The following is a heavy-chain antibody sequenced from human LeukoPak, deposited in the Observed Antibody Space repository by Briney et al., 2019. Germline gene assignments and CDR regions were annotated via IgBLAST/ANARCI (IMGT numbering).Heavy chain of an antibody. V-gene: IGHV1-18*01. J-gene: IGHJ4*02. CDR3: ARVGGYSGYDLGYFDY. CDR2: ISAYNGNT. Sequence: ASVKVSCKASGYTFTSYGISWVRQAPGQGLEGMGWISAYNGNTNYAQKLQGRVTMTRDTSTSTVYMELSSLRSEDTAVYYCARVGGYSGYDLGYFDYWGQGTLVTVSS. D-gene: IGHD5-12*01. CDR1: GYTFTSYG.